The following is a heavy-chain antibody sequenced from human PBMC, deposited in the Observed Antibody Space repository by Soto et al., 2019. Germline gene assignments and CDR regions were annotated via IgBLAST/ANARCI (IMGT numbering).Heavy chain of an antibody. Sequence: QVQLVQSGAEVKKPGASVKVSCKASGYTFTSYGISWVRQAPGQGLEWMGWISAYNGNTNYAQKLQGRVTMTTDTSTSTASMELRSLRSDDTAVYYCAGDIAVAGTGFGALRGSFIDYWGQGTLVTVSS. CDR3: AGDIAVAGTGFGALRGSFIDY. CDR1: GYTFTSYG. V-gene: IGHV1-18*01. D-gene: IGHD6-19*01. CDR2: ISAYNGNT. J-gene: IGHJ4*02.